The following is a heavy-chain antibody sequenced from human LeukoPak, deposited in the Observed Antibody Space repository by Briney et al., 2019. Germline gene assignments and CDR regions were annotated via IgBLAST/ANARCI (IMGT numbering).Heavy chain of an antibody. D-gene: IGHD3-22*01. CDR2: ISYDGSNK. Sequence: GGSLRLSCAASGFTFSSYSMNWVRQAPGKGLEWVAVISYDGSNKYYADSVKGRFTISRDNSKNTLYLQMNSLRAEDTAVYYCASVGGYSYYWGQGTLVTVSS. J-gene: IGHJ4*02. CDR3: ASVGGYSYY. CDR1: GFTFSSYS. V-gene: IGHV3-30*03.